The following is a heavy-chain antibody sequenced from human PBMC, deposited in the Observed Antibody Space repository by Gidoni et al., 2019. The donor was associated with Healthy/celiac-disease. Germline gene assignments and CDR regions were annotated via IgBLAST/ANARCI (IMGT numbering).Heavy chain of an antibody. V-gene: IGHV7-4-1*02. D-gene: IGHD2-2*01. CDR2: INTNTGNP. J-gene: IGHJ4*02. CDR3: ARSATSIVVVPAALED. CDR1: GYTFTTYA. Sequence: QVQLVQSGSELKKPGASVKVSCQASGYTFTTYAMNWVRQAPGQGLEWMGWINTNTGNPTFDQGFTGRFVFSLDTSVSTAYLQISSLKAEDTAVYYCARSATSIVVVPAALEDWGQGTLVTVSS.